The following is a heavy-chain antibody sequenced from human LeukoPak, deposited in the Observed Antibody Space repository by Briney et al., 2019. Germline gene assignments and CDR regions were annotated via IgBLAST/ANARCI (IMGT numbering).Heavy chain of an antibody. Sequence: GGSLRLSCAASGFTFSDYYMSWIRQAPGKGLEWVSYISSSGSTIYYADSVKGRFTISRDNSKNTLYLQMNSLRAEDTAVYYCASGGVAGPFDYWGQGTLVTVSS. CDR1: GFTFSDYY. CDR3: ASGGVAGPFDY. V-gene: IGHV3-11*04. J-gene: IGHJ4*02. D-gene: IGHD6-19*01. CDR2: ISSSGSTI.